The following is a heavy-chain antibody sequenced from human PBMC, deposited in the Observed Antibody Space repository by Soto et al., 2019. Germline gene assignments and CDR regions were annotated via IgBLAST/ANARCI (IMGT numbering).Heavy chain of an antibody. CDR1: GFTFSSYG. CDR3: VKDGSSGWPYYYGMDV. CDR2: ISYDGSNK. V-gene: IGHV3-30*18. J-gene: IGHJ6*02. D-gene: IGHD6-19*01. Sequence: GGSLRLSSAASGFTFSSYGMHLVRQAPGKGLEWVAVISYDGSNKYYADSVKGRFTISRDNSKNTLYLQMSSLRAEDTAVYYCVKDGSSGWPYYYGMDVWGQGTTVTVSS.